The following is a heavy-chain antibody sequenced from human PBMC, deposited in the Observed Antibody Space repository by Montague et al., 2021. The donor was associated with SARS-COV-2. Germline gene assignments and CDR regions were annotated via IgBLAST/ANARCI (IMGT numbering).Heavy chain of an antibody. CDR1: GRSIISTSSY. CDR3: VRVSWYYYGSGAFDY. D-gene: IGHD3-10*01. Sequence: SETLSLTCTVSGRSIISTSSYWGWIRQPPGGGLEWFGSISHREXTXYXXXXKXPVTISVDTSKNQFSLKMISVTAADTGIYYCVRVSWYYYGSGAFDYWGQGTLVTVSA. J-gene: IGHJ4*02. V-gene: IGHV4-39*07. CDR2: ISHREXT.